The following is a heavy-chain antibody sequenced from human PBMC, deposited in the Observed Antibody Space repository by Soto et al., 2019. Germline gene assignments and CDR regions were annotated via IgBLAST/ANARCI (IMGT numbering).Heavy chain of an antibody. CDR1: GGSISSRNYY. Sequence: SETLSLTCTVSGGSISSRNYYWGWIRQSPGKGLEWIATIYYSGSTYYNPSLKSRVTMSVDTSKNQFSLKLSSVTAADTAVYYCARDLYAILTGPPTSDMDVWGKGTTVTVSS. V-gene: IGHV4-39*02. D-gene: IGHD3-9*01. J-gene: IGHJ6*04. CDR2: IYYSGST. CDR3: ARDLYAILTGPPTSDMDV.